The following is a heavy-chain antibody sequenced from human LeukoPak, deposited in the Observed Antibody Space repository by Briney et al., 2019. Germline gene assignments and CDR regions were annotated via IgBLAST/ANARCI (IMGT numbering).Heavy chain of an antibody. D-gene: IGHD3-10*01. Sequence: PSETLSLTCAVSGVSFNDYYWSWARQTPGKGLEWIGEINHSGYTNDSPSLKSRVTLSIDTSRNQFSLNLRSVTVADAGIYFCTRMTSGHDYWGQGTLVTVSS. CDR2: INHSGYT. J-gene: IGHJ4*02. CDR3: TRMTSGHDY. V-gene: IGHV4-34*01. CDR1: GVSFNDYY.